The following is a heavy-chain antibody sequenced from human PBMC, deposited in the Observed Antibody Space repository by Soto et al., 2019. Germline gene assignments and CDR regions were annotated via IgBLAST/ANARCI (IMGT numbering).Heavy chain of an antibody. CDR3: TGITSFRGMDV. CDR2: TYYRSKWNN. Sequence: SQTLSLTCAISGDSVSSNSAAWNCSIQSPSRGLEWLGRTYYRSKWNNDYALSVKSRITINPDTPKNQFSLHLYSVTPEDTAVYYCTGITSFRGMDVWGQGTPVTVSS. D-gene: IGHD3-10*01. V-gene: IGHV6-1*01. J-gene: IGHJ6*02. CDR1: GDSVSSNSAA.